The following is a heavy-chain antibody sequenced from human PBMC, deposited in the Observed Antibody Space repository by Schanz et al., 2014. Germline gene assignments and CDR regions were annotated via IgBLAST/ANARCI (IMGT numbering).Heavy chain of an antibody. J-gene: IGHJ6*02. D-gene: IGHD2-15*01. CDR3: ERDNRQGSGPCSGGSWHHCGMDV. V-gene: IGHV3-74*01. Sequence: EVQLVQSGGGLVQPGGSLRLSCAASGFTFSRYWMQWVRQAPGKGLVWVSRIYMDGSGRDYGDSVKGRFTVSRDNAKNTLYLQMDSLRAEDTDVYYWERDNRQGSGPCSGGSWHHCGMDVWGQGTTVIVSS. CDR2: IYMDGSGR. CDR1: GFTFSRYW.